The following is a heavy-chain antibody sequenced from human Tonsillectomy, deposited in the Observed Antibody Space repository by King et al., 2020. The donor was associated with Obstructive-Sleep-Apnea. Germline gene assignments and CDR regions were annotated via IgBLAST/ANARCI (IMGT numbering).Heavy chain of an antibody. CDR2: IKQDGSEK. V-gene: IGHV3-7*03. CDR3: ARDSGNFDY. Sequence: VQLVQSGGGLVQPGGSLRLSCAASGFTFSNYWMSWGRQAPGKGLEWVANIKQDGSEKYYVDSVKGRFTISRDNAKNSLSLQMNSLRAEETAVYYCARDSGNFDYWGQGTLVTVSS. J-gene: IGHJ4*02. D-gene: IGHD1-26*01. CDR1: GFTFSNYW.